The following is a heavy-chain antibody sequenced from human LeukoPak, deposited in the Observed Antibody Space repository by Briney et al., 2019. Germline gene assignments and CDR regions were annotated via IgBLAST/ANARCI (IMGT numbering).Heavy chain of an antibody. Sequence: PSETLSLTCTVSGVSISSGGYYWSWLRQHPGKGLEWIGYIYYSGSTYYNPSLKSRVTISVDTSKNQFSLKLSSVTAADTAVYYCARDSHYDILTGTNYGMDVWGQGTTVTVSS. CDR2: IYYSGST. D-gene: IGHD3-9*01. CDR3: ARDSHYDILTGTNYGMDV. J-gene: IGHJ6*02. CDR1: GVSISSGGYY. V-gene: IGHV4-31*03.